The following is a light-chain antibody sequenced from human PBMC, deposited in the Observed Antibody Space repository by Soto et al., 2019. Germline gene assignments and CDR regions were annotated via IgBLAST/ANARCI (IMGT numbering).Light chain of an antibody. V-gene: IGKV1-5*03. CDR1: QTISSW. Sequence: DIQMTQSPSTLSGSVGDRVTITCRASQTISSWLAWYQQKPGKAPKLLIYKASTLKSGVPSRFSGSGSGTEFTLTISNLQPDDFATYYCQQYYSYSEAFGQGTKVDIK. J-gene: IGKJ1*01. CDR3: QQYYSYSEA. CDR2: KAS.